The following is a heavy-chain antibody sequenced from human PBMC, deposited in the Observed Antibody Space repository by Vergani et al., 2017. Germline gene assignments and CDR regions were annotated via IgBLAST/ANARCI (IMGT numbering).Heavy chain of an antibody. Sequence: EVQLVESGGGLVKPGGSLRLSCAASGFTFSNAWMSWVRQAPGKGLEWVGRIRSKANSYATAYAASVKGRFTISRDDSKNTAYLQMNSLKTEDTAVYYCTRPYYYDSSGYSGVDYWGQGTLVTVSS. CDR1: GFTFSNAW. CDR2: IRSKANSYAT. D-gene: IGHD3-22*01. V-gene: IGHV3-73*01. CDR3: TRPYYYDSSGYSGVDY. J-gene: IGHJ4*02.